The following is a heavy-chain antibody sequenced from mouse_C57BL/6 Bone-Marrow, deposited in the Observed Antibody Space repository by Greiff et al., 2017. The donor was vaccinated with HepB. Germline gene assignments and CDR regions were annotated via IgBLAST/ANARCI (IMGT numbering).Heavy chain of an antibody. D-gene: IGHD2-4*01. CDR3: ARVRVRVYYDYDITMDY. V-gene: IGHV1-72*01. Sequence: VQLQQSGAELVKPGASVKLSCKASGYTFTSYWMHWVKQRPGRGLEWIGRIDPNSGGTKYNEKFKSKATLTVDKPSSTAYMQLSSLTSEDSAVYSCARVRVRVYYDYDITMDYWGQGTSVTVSS. J-gene: IGHJ4*01. CDR1: GYTFTSYW. CDR2: IDPNSGGT.